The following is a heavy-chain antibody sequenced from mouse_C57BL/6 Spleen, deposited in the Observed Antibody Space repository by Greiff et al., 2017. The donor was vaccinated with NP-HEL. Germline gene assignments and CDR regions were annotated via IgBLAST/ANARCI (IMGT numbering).Heavy chain of an antibody. CDR3: ARNLLRSAWFAY. CDR1: GYTFTSYW. J-gene: IGHJ3*01. V-gene: IGHV1-52*01. Sequence: QVQLQQSGAELVRPGSSVKLSCKASGYTFTSYWMHWVKQRPIQGLEWIGNIDPSDSETHYNQKFKDKAILTVDKSSSTAYMQLSSLTSEDSAVYYCARNLLRSAWFAYWGQGTLVTVSA. D-gene: IGHD1-1*01. CDR2: IDPSDSET.